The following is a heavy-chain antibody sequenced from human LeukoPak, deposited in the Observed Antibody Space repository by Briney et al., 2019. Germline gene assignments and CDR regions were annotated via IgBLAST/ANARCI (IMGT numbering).Heavy chain of an antibody. CDR1: GGTFSSYA. CDR2: ISAYNGNT. Sequence: ASVKVSCKASGGTFSSYAISWVRQAPGQGLEWMGWISAYNGNTNYAQKLQGRVTMTTDTSTSTAYMELRSLRSDDTAVYYCARVVAEYYYYGMDVWGQGTTVTVSS. D-gene: IGHD2-15*01. CDR3: ARVVAEYYYYGMDV. J-gene: IGHJ6*02. V-gene: IGHV1-18*01.